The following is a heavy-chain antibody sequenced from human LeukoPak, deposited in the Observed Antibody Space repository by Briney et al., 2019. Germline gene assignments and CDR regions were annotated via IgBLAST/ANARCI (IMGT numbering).Heavy chain of an antibody. D-gene: IGHD2-21*02. CDR2: IHASGST. J-gene: IGHJ5*02. CDR1: GGSISSYY. CDR3: ARVTDPRYNWFDP. V-gene: IGHV4-4*07. Sequence: PSETLSLTCTISGGSISSYYWTWIRQPAGKGPEWIGRIHASGSTNYNPSLKSRVNMSVDTSKNQFPLRLNSVTAADTAVYYCARVTDPRYNWFDPWGQGTLVTVSS.